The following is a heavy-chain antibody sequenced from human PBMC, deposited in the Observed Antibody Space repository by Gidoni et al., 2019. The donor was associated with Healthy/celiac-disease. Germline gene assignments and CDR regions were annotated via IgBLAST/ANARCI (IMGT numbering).Heavy chain of an antibody. J-gene: IGHJ4*02. D-gene: IGHD4-17*01. CDR3: AKDRNYGAIFDY. CDR2: ISYDGSNK. Sequence: QVQLVESGGGVVQPGRSLRLSCAASGFTFSSYGMHWVRQAPGKGLEWVAVISYDGSNKYYADSVKGRFTISRDNSKITLYLQMNSLRAEDTAVYYCAKDRNYGAIFDYWGQGTLVTVSS. V-gene: IGHV3-30*18. CDR1: GFTFSSYG.